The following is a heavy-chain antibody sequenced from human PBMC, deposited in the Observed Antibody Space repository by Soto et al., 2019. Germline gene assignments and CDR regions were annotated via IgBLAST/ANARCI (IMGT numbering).Heavy chain of an antibody. CDR1: GYTFTNFG. CDR3: XXGXTXXDX. J-gene: IGHJ4*02. V-gene: IGHV1-18*01. CDR2: ISAYNGNT. Sequence: QVQLVQSGAEVKKPGASVKVSCKTSGYTFTNFGLSWVRQAPGQGLEWMGWISAYNGNTNYAQNFQGRVTMTTDTSTSXXXXXXXXXXXXXXXXXXXXXGXTXXDXWGQGTLVTV.